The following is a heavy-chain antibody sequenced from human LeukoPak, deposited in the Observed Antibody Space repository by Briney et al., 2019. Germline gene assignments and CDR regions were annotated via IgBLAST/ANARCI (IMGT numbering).Heavy chain of an antibody. CDR3: ARDMGAPDYGSYSVDY. Sequence: PSETLSLTCTVSGGSVSSGSYYWSWIRQPPGRGLEWIAYIHYSGSAAYNPSLKSRGTISRDMSTNQFSLKMTSVTAADTAVYFCARDMGAPDYGSYSVDYWGQGTLVTISS. CDR2: IHYSGSA. J-gene: IGHJ4*02. V-gene: IGHV4-61*01. CDR1: GGSVSSGSYY. D-gene: IGHD4-23*01.